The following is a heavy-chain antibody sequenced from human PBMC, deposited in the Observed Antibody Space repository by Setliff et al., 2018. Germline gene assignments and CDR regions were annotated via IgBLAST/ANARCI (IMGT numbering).Heavy chain of an antibody. Sequence: ASVKVSCKASGGTFSSYAISWVRQAPGQGLEWMGGIIPIFGTANYAQKFQGRVTITTDESTSTAYMELSSLRSEDTAVYYCARDVFPYHYEGAFDIWGQGTMVTVSS. J-gene: IGHJ3*02. CDR3: ARDVFPYHYEGAFDI. CDR2: IIPIFGTA. CDR1: GGTFSSYA. D-gene: IGHD3-22*01. V-gene: IGHV1-69*05.